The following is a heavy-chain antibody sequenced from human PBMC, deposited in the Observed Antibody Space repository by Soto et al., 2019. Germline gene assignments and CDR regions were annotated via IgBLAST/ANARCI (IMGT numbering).Heavy chain of an antibody. CDR3: ARGPRVLRFLEWLPYYYYYGMDG. J-gene: IGHJ6*02. Sequence: SETLSLTCAVYGGSFSGYYWSWIRQPPGKGLEWIGEINHSGSTNYNPSLKSRVTISVDTSKNQFSLKLSSVTAADTAVYYCARGPRVLRFLEWLPYYYYYGMDGWGQGTTVT. CDR2: INHSGST. CDR1: GGSFSGYY. D-gene: IGHD3-3*01. V-gene: IGHV4-34*01.